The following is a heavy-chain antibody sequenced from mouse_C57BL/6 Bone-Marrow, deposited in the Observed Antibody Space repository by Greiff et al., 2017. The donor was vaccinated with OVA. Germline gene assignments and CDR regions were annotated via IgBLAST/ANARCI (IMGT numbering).Heavy chain of an antibody. J-gene: IGHJ2*01. CDR3: VRESGTLYYFDY. CDR2: IRSKSSNYAT. V-gene: IGHV10-3*01. Sequence: DVMLVESGGGLVQPKGSLKLSCAASGFTFNTYAMHWVRQAPGKGLEWVARIRSKSSNYATYYADSVKDRFTISRDDSQSMLYLQMNNLKTEDTAMYYCVRESGTLYYFDYWGQGTTLTVSS. CDR1: GFTFNTYA. D-gene: IGHD1-3*01.